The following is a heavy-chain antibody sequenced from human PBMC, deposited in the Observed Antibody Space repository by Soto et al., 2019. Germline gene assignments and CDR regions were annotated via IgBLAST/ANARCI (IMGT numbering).Heavy chain of an antibody. Sequence: QVQLQESGPGLVKPSETLSLTCTVSGGSISSYYWSWIRQPPGKGLEWIGYIYNSGSTNYNPSLKSRVTXXVXTXXNQFYLQLSSVTAADTAVYYCARGSTGYSSGGYRYWGQGTLVTVSS. CDR2: IYNSGST. V-gene: IGHV4-59*08. D-gene: IGHD6-13*01. CDR1: GGSISSYY. CDR3: ARGSTGYSSGGYRY. J-gene: IGHJ4*02.